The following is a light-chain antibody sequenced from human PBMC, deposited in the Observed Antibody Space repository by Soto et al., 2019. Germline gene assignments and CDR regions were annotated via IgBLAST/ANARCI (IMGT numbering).Light chain of an antibody. CDR1: QSVLYSLDNRNY. J-gene: IGKJ2*01. CDR3: HQYHTSPDT. Sequence: DIVMTQSPDSLAVPLGERATINCKSSQSVLYSLDNRNYLAWYQQKPGQPPKLLIYWASTRESGVPDRFSGSGSGTDFTLTISSLQAEDVAVYYCHQYHTSPDTFGQGTKLEIK. V-gene: IGKV4-1*01. CDR2: WAS.